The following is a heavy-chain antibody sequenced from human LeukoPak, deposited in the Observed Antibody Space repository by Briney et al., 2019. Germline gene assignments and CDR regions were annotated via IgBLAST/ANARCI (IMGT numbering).Heavy chain of an antibody. Sequence: GGSLRLSCAASGFTFSSYAMHWVRQAPGKGLEWVAVISYDGSNKYYADSVKGRFTISRGNSKNTLYLQMNSLRAEDTAVYYCARDVMPGYCSGGSCQPGNYWGQGTLVTVSS. D-gene: IGHD2-15*01. J-gene: IGHJ4*02. CDR1: GFTFSSYA. CDR3: ARDVMPGYCSGGSCQPGNY. V-gene: IGHV3-30-3*01. CDR2: ISYDGSNK.